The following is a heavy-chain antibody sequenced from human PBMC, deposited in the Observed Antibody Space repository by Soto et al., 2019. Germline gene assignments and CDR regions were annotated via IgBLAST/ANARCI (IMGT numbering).Heavy chain of an antibody. V-gene: IGHV4-39*01. CDR2: IYYSGST. CDR3: ARSPSNIAAVGIIDY. D-gene: IGHD6-13*01. CDR1: GGSISSSSYY. J-gene: IGHJ4*02. Sequence: QLQLQESGPGLVKPSETLSLTCTVSGGSISSSSYYWGWIRQPPGKGLEWIGSIYYSGSTYYNPSLKSRVTISVDTSKTQFSLKLSSVTAADTAVYYCARSPSNIAAVGIIDYWGQGTLVTVSS.